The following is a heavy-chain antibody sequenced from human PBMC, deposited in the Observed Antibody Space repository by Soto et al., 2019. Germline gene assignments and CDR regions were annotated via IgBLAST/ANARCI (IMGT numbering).Heavy chain of an antibody. CDR2: CYYSGST. Sequence: SETLSLTCTVSGGSISSSSYYWGWLRHPPVKGLEWIGSCYYSGSTYYNPSLKSRVAISVDTSKNQFSLKLSSVTAADTAVYYCARSSGGYDILTGYFYYYYYGMDVWGQGPTVT. V-gene: IGHV4-39*01. D-gene: IGHD3-9*01. CDR1: GGSISSSSYY. J-gene: IGHJ6*02. CDR3: ARSSGGYDILTGYFYYYYYGMDV.